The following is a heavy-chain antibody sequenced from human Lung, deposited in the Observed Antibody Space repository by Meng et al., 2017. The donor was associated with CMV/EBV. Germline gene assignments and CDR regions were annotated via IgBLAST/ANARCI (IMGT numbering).Heavy chain of an antibody. CDR2: ISSSSSEI. Sequence: LSLTCVASGFTFSSSSMNWVRQAPGKGLEWVSGISSSSSEIHYADSVKGRFTISRDNAKNSLYLQMNSLRAEDTAVYYCARSRSFDYWGQGTLVTVSS. J-gene: IGHJ4*02. CDR1: GFTFSSSS. V-gene: IGHV3-21*01. CDR3: ARSRSFDY.